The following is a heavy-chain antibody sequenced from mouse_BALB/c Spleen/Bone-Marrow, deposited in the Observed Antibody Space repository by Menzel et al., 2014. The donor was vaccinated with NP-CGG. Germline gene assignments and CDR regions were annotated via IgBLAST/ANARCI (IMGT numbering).Heavy chain of an antibody. CDR1: GYSFTSYW. Sequence: EVKVVDSGTVLARPGTSVKMSCKASGYSFTSYWMHWVKQRPGQGLEWIGVIYLGNSDTSYNQKFKGKAKLTAATSASTAYMELSSLTNEDSAVYYCTRRNYRYDGFAYWGQGTLVTVSA. CDR3: TRRNYRYDGFAY. CDR2: IYLGNSDT. J-gene: IGHJ3*01. D-gene: IGHD2-14*01. V-gene: IGHV1-5*01.